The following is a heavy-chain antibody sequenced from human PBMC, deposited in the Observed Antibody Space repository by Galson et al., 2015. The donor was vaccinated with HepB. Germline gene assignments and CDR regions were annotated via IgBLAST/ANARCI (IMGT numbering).Heavy chain of an antibody. Sequence: TLSLTCTVSGGSISSGGYYWSWIRQHPGKGLEWIGYIYYSGSTYYNPSLKSRVTISVDTSKNQFSLKLSSVTAADTAVDYCAREWGYPSSGWYVDYWGQGTLVTVSS. D-gene: IGHD6-19*01. CDR1: GGSISSGGYY. V-gene: IGHV4-31*03. J-gene: IGHJ4*02. CDR2: IYYSGST. CDR3: AREWGYPSSGWYVDY.